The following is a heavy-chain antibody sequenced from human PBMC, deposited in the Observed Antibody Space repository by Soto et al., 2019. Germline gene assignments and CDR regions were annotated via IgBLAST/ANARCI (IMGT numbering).Heavy chain of an antibody. J-gene: IGHJ4*02. CDR2: IIPIFGTA. V-gene: IGHV1-69*12. D-gene: IGHD3-10*01. CDR1: GGTFSSYA. CDR3: ASALVLTTDGELWYGEHFDY. Sequence: QVQLVQSGAEVKKPGSSVKVSCKASGGTFSSYAINWVRQAPGQGLEWMGGIIPIFGTANYAQKFQGRVTITADESTSTAYMELSSLRSEDTAVNYCASALVLTTDGELWYGEHFDYWGQGTLVTVSS.